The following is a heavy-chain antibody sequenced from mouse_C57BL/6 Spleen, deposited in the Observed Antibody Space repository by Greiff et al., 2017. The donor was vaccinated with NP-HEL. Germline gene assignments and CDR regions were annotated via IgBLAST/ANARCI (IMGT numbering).Heavy chain of an antibody. CDR1: GFNIKDDY. Sequence: VQLPQSGAELVRPGASVKLSCTASGFNIKDDYMHWVKQRPEQGLEWIGWIDPENGDTEYASKFQGKATITADTSSNTAYLQLSSLTSEDTAVYYCTFYYGNYDWFAYWGQGTLVTVSA. V-gene: IGHV14-4*01. J-gene: IGHJ3*01. CDR2: IDPENGDT. D-gene: IGHD2-1*01. CDR3: TFYYGNYDWFAY.